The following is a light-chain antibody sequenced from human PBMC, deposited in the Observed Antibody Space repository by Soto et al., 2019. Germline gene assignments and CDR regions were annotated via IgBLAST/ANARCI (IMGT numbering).Light chain of an antibody. Sequence: IELTQSPSSLSASVGDRVTISCRASQGITTSLAWYQQKPGKAPRLLIYAASTLQSGVPSRFSGSGSGTDFTLTISSLQPEDFATYYCQQTSQTPKTFGQGTKVDIK. V-gene: IGKV1-9*01. J-gene: IGKJ1*01. CDR2: AAS. CDR1: QGITTS. CDR3: QQTSQTPKT.